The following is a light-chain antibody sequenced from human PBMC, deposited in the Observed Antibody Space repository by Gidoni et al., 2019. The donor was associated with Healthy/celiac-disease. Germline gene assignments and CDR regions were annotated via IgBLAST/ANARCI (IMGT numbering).Light chain of an antibody. V-gene: IGKV1-5*01. CDR3: QQYNSYPL. J-gene: IGKJ4*01. Sequence: DIQMPQSPSTLSASVGDRVTITCRASQSISSWLAWYQQKPGKAPKLLIYDASSLESGVPSRFSGSGSGTEFTLTISSLQPDDFATYYCQQYNSYPLFGGGTKVEIK. CDR1: QSISSW. CDR2: DAS.